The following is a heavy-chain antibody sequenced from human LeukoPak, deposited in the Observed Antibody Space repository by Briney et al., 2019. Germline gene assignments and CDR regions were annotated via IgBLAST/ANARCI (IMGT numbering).Heavy chain of an antibody. D-gene: IGHD1-26*01. CDR1: GFTFSSYW. CDR3: AKEYTGTFSPFPSYFDN. J-gene: IGHJ4*02. V-gene: IGHV3-23*01. Sequence: GGSLRLSCAASGFTFSSYWMSWVRQAPGKGLEWVSAITGSGGRTYYADSVKGRFTISRDNSKNTLYLQMNSLRAEDTAIYYCAKEYTGTFSPFPSYFDNWGQGTLVTVSS. CDR2: ITGSGGRT.